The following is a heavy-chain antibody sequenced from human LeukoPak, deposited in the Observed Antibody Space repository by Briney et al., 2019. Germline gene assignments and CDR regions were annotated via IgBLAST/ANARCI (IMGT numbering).Heavy chain of an antibody. V-gene: IGHV3-30*18. D-gene: IGHD4-23*01. CDR1: EFTFSSYG. CDR2: ISYDGSNK. CDR3: AKDRWRGSYYDY. Sequence: GSLRLSCAASEFTFSSYGMHWVRQAPGKGLEWVAFISYDGSNKYYADSVKGRFTISRDNSKNTLYLQMNSLRAEDTAVYYCAKDRWRGSYYDYWGQGTLVSVSS. J-gene: IGHJ4*02.